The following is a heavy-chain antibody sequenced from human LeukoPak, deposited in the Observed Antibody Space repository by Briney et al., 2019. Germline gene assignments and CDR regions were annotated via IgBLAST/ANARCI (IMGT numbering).Heavy chain of an antibody. Sequence: GASAKVSCKASRYTFTRYEINWLRQATGQGLEGMGWMNPNSGITGYAQKFQGRVTITRTTSISTAYMEPSSLRSEDTAVYYCARVGRYGSGSSDWGQGTLVTVSS. J-gene: IGHJ4*02. V-gene: IGHV1-8*03. CDR2: MNPNSGIT. CDR3: ARVGRYGSGSSD. CDR1: RYTFTRYE. D-gene: IGHD3-10*01.